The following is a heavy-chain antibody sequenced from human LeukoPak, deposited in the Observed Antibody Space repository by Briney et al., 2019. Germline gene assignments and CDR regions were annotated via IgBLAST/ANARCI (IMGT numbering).Heavy chain of an antibody. V-gene: IGHV3-23*01. CDR3: AKFLPTHIVVANYYFDY. Sequence: PGGSLRLSCAASGFTFSRYAMSWVRQAPGEGLEWVSAISGSGGSPYYADSVKGRFTISRDNSKNTLYLQMNSLRAEDTAVYYCAKFLPTHIVVANYYFDYWGQGTLVTVSS. D-gene: IGHD2-21*01. J-gene: IGHJ4*02. CDR2: ISGSGGSP. CDR1: GFTFSRYA.